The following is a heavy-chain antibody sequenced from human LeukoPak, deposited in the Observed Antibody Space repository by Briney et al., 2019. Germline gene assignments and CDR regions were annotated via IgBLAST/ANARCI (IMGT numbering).Heavy chain of an antibody. CDR2: ISSSSSYI. CDR3: ASGKYGSGTGDY. J-gene: IGHJ4*02. CDR1: GFTFSSYS. Sequence: GGSLRLSCAASGFTFSSYSMNWVRQAPGKGLEWVSSISSSSSYIYYADSVKGRFTISRDNAKNSLYLQMNSLRAEDTAVYYCASGKYGSGTGDYWGQGTPVTVSS. D-gene: IGHD1-1*01. V-gene: IGHV3-21*01.